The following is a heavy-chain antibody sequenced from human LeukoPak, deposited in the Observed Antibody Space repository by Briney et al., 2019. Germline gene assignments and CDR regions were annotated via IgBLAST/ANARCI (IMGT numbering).Heavy chain of an antibody. D-gene: IGHD6-13*01. Sequence: GGSLRLSCAASEFTFSSYYMNWVRQAPGKGLEWVSSISSGSGYIYYADSVKGRFTISRDNAKNSLYLQMNSLRVEDTAVYYCARDGQQLGFWGQGTLVIVSS. CDR3: ARDGQQLGF. J-gene: IGHJ4*02. CDR2: ISSGSGYI. CDR1: EFTFSSYY. V-gene: IGHV3-21*01.